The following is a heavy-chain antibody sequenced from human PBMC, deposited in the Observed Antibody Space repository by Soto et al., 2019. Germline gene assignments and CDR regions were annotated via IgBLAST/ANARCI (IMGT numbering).Heavy chain of an antibody. CDR3: ARGGHVVVVTAALDY. J-gene: IGHJ4*02. V-gene: IGHV1-46*04. D-gene: IGHD2-21*02. Sequence: QVQLMQSGAEVKKPGASVKVSCKASGDTFTDYYIHWVRQAPGQGLEWMGTVNPSGGHTTYAQHLRSRATMTRDTATSTLYMELTSLTSDDTAISYCARGGHVVVVTAALDYWGQGTLVTVSS. CDR1: GDTFTDYY. CDR2: VNPSGGHT.